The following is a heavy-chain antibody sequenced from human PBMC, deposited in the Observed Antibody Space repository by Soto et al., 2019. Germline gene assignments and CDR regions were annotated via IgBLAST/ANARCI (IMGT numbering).Heavy chain of an antibody. CDR2: IIPIFGTA. V-gene: IGHV1-69*06. CDR3: ASGFDAGDYYYYGMDV. Sequence: QVQLVQSGAEVKKPGASVKVSCKASGGTFSSYAISWVRQAPGQGLEWMGGIIPIFGTANYAQKFQGRVTITADKSTSTAYMELSSLTSEDTAVYYCASGFDAGDYYYYGMDVWGQGTTVTVSS. CDR1: GGTFSSYA. D-gene: IGHD2-2*01. J-gene: IGHJ6*02.